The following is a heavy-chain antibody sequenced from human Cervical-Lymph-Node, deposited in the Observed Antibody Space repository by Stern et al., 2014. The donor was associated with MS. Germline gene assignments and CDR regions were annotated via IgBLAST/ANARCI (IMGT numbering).Heavy chain of an antibody. J-gene: IGHJ5*02. CDR1: GGSISSGDYS. CDR3: ASANCSSTSCPNWFDP. Sequence: QVQLQESGPGLVKPSQTLSLTCTVSGGSISSGDYSWSWIRQPPGKGLEWIGYIDYSGSTYYSPSLKSRVTISVDTSKNQFSLKLSSVTAADTAVYYCASANCSSTSCPNWFDPWGQGTLVTVSS. CDR2: IDYSGST. D-gene: IGHD2-2*01. V-gene: IGHV4-30-4*01.